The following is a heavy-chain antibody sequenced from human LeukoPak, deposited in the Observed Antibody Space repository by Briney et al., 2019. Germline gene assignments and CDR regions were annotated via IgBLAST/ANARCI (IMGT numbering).Heavy chain of an antibody. CDR3: TTDRSIFGIITPYFDY. Sequence: GGSLRLSCAASGSTFSNAWMNWVRQAPGKGLEWVGRIKSQTDGGTTDYPAPVKGRFTISRDDSKNTLFLQINSLKIEDTAVYYCTTDRSIFGIITPYFDYWGQGTLVTVSS. J-gene: IGHJ4*02. CDR2: IKSQTDGGTT. V-gene: IGHV3-15*01. CDR1: GSTFSNAW. D-gene: IGHD3-3*01.